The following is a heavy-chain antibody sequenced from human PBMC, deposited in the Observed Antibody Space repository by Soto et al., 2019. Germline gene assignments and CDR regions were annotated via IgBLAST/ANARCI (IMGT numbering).Heavy chain of an antibody. J-gene: IGHJ4*02. D-gene: IGHD7-27*01. CDR3: ARGWGRIFDY. Sequence: SSETLSLTCTVSGGSISRGPYSWGWIRQTPGEGLEWIGTFRYSDNTYYNPSLESRVTISVDTSKNQFSLKLSSVTAADTAVYYCARGWGRIFDYWGQGTLVTVSS. CDR2: FRYSDNT. CDR1: GGSISRGPYS. V-gene: IGHV4-39*07.